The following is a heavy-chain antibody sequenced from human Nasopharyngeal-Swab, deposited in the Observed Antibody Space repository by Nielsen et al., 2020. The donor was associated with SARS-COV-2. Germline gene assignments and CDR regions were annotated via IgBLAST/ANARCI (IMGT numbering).Heavy chain of an antibody. Sequence: GESLKISCAASGFTFSTYAMSWVRQVPGKGLEWVSTVNTGDDYTYYADSVKGRFTISRDNSKNTLSLQMNSLRADDTAVYYCAKNPYSSSFYWFDPWGQGTLVTVSS. CDR1: GFTFSTYA. CDR3: AKNPYSSSFYWFDP. V-gene: IGHV3-23*01. D-gene: IGHD6-13*01. J-gene: IGHJ5*02. CDR2: VNTGDDYT.